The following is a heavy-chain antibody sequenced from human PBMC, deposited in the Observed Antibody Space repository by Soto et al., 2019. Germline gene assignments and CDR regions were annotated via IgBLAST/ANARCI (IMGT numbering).Heavy chain of an antibody. Sequence: SVKVSCKASGGTFSIYAISWVLQAPGQGLEWMGGIIPIFGTANYAQKFQGRVTITADESTSTAYMELSSLRSEDTAVYYCAGDPYYYDSSGFLIPGVADYWGQGTLVTVSS. CDR1: GGTFSIYA. J-gene: IGHJ4*02. V-gene: IGHV1-69*13. CDR2: IIPIFGTA. CDR3: AGDPYYYDSSGFLIPGVADY. D-gene: IGHD3-22*01.